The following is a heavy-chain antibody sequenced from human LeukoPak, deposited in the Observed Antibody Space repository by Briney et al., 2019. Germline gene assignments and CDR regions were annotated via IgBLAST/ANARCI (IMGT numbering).Heavy chain of an antibody. CDR3: ARDRLLYLDY. J-gene: IGHJ4*02. D-gene: IGHD2-21*02. CDR1: GFTVSNNY. CDR2: VYDGDTT. V-gene: IGHV3-53*01. Sequence: GGSLRLSCAASGFTVSNNYMSWVRQAPGKGLERVSAVYDGDTTYYADSVKGRFTISRDDSKNTLYLQINSLRVEDTAVYFCARDRLLYLDYWGQGTPVTVSS.